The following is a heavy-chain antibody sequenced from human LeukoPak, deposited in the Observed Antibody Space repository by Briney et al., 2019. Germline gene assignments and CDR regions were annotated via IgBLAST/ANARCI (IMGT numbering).Heavy chain of an antibody. CDR1: GGSISVYY. V-gene: IGHV4-59*08. D-gene: IGHD3-22*01. Sequence: PSETLSLTCTVSGGSISVYYWSWIRQPPGKGLEWIGYIYYSGSTNYNPSLKSRVTISVDTSKNQFSLKLSSVTAADTAVYYCARHSKYYYDSSGSYVGYFHHWGQDTLVTVSS. CDR2: IYYSGST. J-gene: IGHJ1*01. CDR3: ARHSKYYYDSSGSYVGYFHH.